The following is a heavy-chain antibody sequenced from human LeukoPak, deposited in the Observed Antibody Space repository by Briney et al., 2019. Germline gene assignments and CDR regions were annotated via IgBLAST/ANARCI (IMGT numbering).Heavy chain of an antibody. J-gene: IGHJ4*02. D-gene: IGHD6-19*01. CDR3: ARGYSSGWSDY. CDR1: GGSFSGYY. CDR2: INHSGST. Sequence: SETLSLTCAVYGGSFSGYYWSWIRQPPGKGLEWIGEINHSGSTNYNPSLKSRVTISVDTSKNQFSLKLSSVTAADTAVYYCARGYSSGWSDYWGQGTLVTASS. V-gene: IGHV4-34*01.